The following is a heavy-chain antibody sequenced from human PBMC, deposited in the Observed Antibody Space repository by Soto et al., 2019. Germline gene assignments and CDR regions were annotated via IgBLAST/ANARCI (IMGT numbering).Heavy chain of an antibody. J-gene: IGHJ6*02. CDR2: IWNDGNGY. D-gene: IGHD6-13*01. V-gene: IGHV3-33*01. CDR3: ARRQISPPTRGAASARGGMDV. Sequence: GGSLSLSCAASGFTFKNYGMHWVRQAPGKGLEWVAVIWNDGNGYYYANSVKGRFTISRDNSKNTLYLQMSSLRVEDTAVYYCARRQISPPTRGAASARGGMDVWGQGTTVTVSS. CDR1: GFTFKNYG.